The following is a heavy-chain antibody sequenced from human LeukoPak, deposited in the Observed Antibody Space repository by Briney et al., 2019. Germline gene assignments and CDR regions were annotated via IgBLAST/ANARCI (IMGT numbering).Heavy chain of an antibody. CDR1: GITVSSNY. V-gene: IGHV3-53*01. J-gene: IGHJ4*02. Sequence: GGSLRLSCAASGITVSSNYMSWVRQAPGKWLEWVSFMYSGGNTYYADSVKGLFNISRDKSKNTLYLQMNSLSAEHTAVYYCARGLGSTVFFDHWGEGTLVTVSS. D-gene: IGHD4-11*01. CDR2: MYSGGNT. CDR3: ARGLGSTVFFDH.